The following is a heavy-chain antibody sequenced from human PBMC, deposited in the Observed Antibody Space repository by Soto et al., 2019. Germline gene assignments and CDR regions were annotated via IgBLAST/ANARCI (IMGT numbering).Heavy chain of an antibody. CDR2: ISSGGDTI. CDR1: GFTFSPYS. J-gene: IGHJ4*02. V-gene: IGHV3-48*02. CDR3: ARDRSTIYGVVTPIDY. Sequence: PGGSLRLSCAVSGFTFSPYSMNWVRQAPGKGLEWISYISSGGDTIYYADSVRGRFTVSRDNTKTSLYLQMDSLRDEDTAVYYCARDRSTIYGVVTPIDYWGQGTLVTVSS. D-gene: IGHD3-3*01.